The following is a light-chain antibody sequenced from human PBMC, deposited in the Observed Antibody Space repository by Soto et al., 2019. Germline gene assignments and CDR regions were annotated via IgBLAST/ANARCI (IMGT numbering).Light chain of an antibody. CDR1: SSNIGANP. CDR3: ATWDDSVYGPV. CDR2: SND. V-gene: IGLV1-44*01. J-gene: IGLJ2*01. Sequence: QSVLTQPPSASGTPGQRVTISCSGRSSNIGANPVNWYQQLPGMAPTVLIYSNDQRPSGVPDRFSGSKSGTSASLAISGRQYEDEADYYCATWDDSVYGPVFGGGTTLTVL.